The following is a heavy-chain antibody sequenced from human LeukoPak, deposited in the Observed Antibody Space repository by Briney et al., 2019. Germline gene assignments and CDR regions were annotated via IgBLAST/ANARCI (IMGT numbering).Heavy chain of an antibody. Sequence: GGSPRLSCAASGFTFSSYSMNWVRQAPGKGLEWVSSISSSSSYIYYADSVKGRFTISRDNAKNSLYLQMNSLRAEDTAVYYCARSGWFGELGFDYWGQGTLVTVSS. CDR3: ARSGWFGELGFDY. D-gene: IGHD3-10*01. CDR1: GFTFSSYS. V-gene: IGHV3-21*01. CDR2: ISSSSSYI. J-gene: IGHJ4*02.